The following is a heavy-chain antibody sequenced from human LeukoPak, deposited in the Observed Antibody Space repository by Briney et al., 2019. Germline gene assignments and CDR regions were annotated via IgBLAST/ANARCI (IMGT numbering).Heavy chain of an antibody. CDR3: AGQGGYAWSWFDP. J-gene: IGHJ5*02. V-gene: IGHV1-18*01. CDR1: GYTFTSYG. D-gene: IGHD3-3*01. CDR2: ISPYNGNT. Sequence: ASVKVSCKASGYTFTSYGIGWVRQAPGQGLEWMGWISPYNGNTKYPQKFQGRVIMTTDTATTTVYMELRSLTSDDTAMYYCAGQGGYAWSWFDPCGQGTLVTVSS.